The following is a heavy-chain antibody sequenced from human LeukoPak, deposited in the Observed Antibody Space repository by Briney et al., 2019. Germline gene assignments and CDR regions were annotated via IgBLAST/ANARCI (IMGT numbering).Heavy chain of an antibody. CDR1: GGSFSGYY. D-gene: IGHD1-14*01. CDR2: INHSGST. Sequence: PSETLSLTCAVYGGSFSGYYWSWIRQPPGKGLEWIGEINHSGSTNYNPSLKSRVTISVDTSKNQFSLKLSSVAAADTAVYYCASLTRYWGQGTLVTVSS. J-gene: IGHJ4*02. CDR3: ASLTRY. V-gene: IGHV4-34*01.